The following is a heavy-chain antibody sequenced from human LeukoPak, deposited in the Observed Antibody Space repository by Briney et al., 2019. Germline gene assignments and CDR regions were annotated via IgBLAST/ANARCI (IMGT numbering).Heavy chain of an antibody. Sequence: GGSLRLSCTASGFTVSANYMNWVRQAPGRGLAWVSGIGDKNSRTYYADSVRGRFTISRDNSRNILYLQMNSLRAEDTAVYYCVKEIFRNGFHGLDVWGQGTTVTVSS. CDR1: GFTVSANY. D-gene: IGHD5-24*01. J-gene: IGHJ6*02. CDR2: IGDKNSRT. CDR3: VKEIFRNGFHGLDV. V-gene: IGHV3-53*01.